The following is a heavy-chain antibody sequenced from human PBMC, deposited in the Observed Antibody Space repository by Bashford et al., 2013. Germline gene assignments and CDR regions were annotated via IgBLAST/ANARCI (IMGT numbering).Heavy chain of an antibody. CDR2: ISDSGVT. V-gene: IGHV4-39*01. CDR3: ASLRIGPTRYYYYGMNV. CDR1: GVSVRSTSYN. D-gene: IGHD1-26*01. J-gene: IGHJ6*02. Sequence: SETLSLTCNVSGVSVRSTSYNWGWIRQPPGKGLEWIGTISDSGVTYYRSSLKSRVTISADTSRNQVSLTLNSVTAADTAVYYCASLRIGPTRYYYYGMNVWGQGTTVTVSS.